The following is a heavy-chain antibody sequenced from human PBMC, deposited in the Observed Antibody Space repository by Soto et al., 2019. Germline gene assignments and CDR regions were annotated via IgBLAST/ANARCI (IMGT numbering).Heavy chain of an antibody. Sequence: QVQLQESGPGLVKPSQTLSLTCTVSGGSISSDDYYWSWIRQPPGKGLEWIGYIYYSGRTSYNPSLKSLLTISIDPSKNQFSLKLNSVSAADTAVYYCARGRSNSPDYFDYWGQGTLVRVSS. V-gene: IGHV4-30-4*01. CDR3: ARGRSNSPDYFDY. CDR1: GGSISSDDYY. CDR2: IYYSGRT. J-gene: IGHJ4*02. D-gene: IGHD6-6*01.